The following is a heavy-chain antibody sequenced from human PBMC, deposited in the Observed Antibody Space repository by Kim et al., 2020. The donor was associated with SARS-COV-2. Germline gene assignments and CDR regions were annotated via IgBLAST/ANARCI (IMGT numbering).Heavy chain of an antibody. CDR2: ISESGGST. J-gene: IGHJ4*02. V-gene: IGHV3-23*01. Sequence: GGSLRLSCAASGFTFTNHAMSWVRQAPGKGLEWVSAISESGGSTFYADSVKGRFTISRDNSKNTLYLQMSSLRAEDTAVYYCAKHLSCGGGSCTSFDYWGQGTLVTVSS. CDR3: AKHLSCGGGSCTSFDY. D-gene: IGHD2-15*01. CDR1: GFTFTNHA.